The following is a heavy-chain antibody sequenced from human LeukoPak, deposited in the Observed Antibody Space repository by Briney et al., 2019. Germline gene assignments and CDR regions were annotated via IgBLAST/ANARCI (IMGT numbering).Heavy chain of an antibody. J-gene: IGHJ4*02. D-gene: IGHD6-19*01. V-gene: IGHV1-18*01. CDR1: GYTFTSYG. CDR2: ISAYNGNT. Sequence: ASVKVSRKASGYTFTSYGISWVRQAPGQGLEWMGCISAYNGNTNYAQKLQGRVTMTTDTSTSTAYMELSRLRSDDTAVYYCARDIWVVIAVAGGFDYWGQGTLVTVSS. CDR3: ARDIWVVIAVAGGFDY.